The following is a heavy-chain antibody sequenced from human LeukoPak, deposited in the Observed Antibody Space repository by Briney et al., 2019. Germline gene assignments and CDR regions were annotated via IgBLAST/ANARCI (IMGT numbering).Heavy chain of an antibody. D-gene: IGHD6-19*01. CDR2: IYYTGGT. Sequence: KPSETLSLTCTVSGGSIGSNYWTWIRQPPGKGLEYIGYIYYTGGTNYNPPLKSRVTISVDTSKNQFSLKLSSVTAADTAVYFCAKYGNSGWVIDNWGQGTLVTVSS. CDR3: AKYGNSGWVIDN. CDR1: GGSIGSNY. V-gene: IGHV4-59*08. J-gene: IGHJ4*02.